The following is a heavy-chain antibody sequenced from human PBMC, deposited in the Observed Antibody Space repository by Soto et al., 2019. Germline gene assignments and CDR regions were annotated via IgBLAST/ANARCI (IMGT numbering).Heavy chain of an antibody. V-gene: IGHV5-51*01. D-gene: IGHD2-15*01. CDR2: IYPGNSNT. CDR1: GYGFSINM. Sequence: GESLNISCKGPGYGFSINMVACLLQMPGKGLEWVGIIYPGNSNTMYSPSFQGQVTISADTALSTTYLQWDTLKPSDTAIYFCASDSHCDGGNCPMGGFDMWGQGTMVTVSS. J-gene: IGHJ3*02. CDR3: ASDSHCDGGNCPMGGFDM.